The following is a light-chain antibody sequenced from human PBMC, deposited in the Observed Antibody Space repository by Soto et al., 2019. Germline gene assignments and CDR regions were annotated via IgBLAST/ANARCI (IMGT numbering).Light chain of an antibody. CDR1: SSDVGGYKY. Sequence: QSALTQPASVSGSPGQSITIACTGTSSDVGGYKYVSWYQQHPGKAPKLMIYEVSNRPSGVSNRFSGSKSGNTASLTISGLQAEYEAEYYCSSYSSSSTLVFGTGTKVTVL. CDR3: SSYSSSSTLV. J-gene: IGLJ1*01. CDR2: EVS. V-gene: IGLV2-14*01.